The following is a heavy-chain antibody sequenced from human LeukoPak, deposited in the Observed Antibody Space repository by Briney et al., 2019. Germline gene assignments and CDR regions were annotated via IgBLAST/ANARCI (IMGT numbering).Heavy chain of an antibody. J-gene: IGHJ3*02. CDR3: ARGWELLSSEAFDI. CDR2: IYYSGGT. Sequence: PSETLSLTCTVSGGSINYYYWMWIRQPPGKGLEWIGYIYYSGGTHYNPSLKSRVTMLVDTSKNQFSLKLSSVTAADTAVYYCARGWELLSSEAFDIWGQGTMVTVSS. V-gene: IGHV4-59*01. CDR1: GGSINYYY. D-gene: IGHD1-26*01.